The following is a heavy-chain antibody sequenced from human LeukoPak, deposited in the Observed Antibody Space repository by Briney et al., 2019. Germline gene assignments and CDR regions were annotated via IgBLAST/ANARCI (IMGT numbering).Heavy chain of an antibody. CDR3: AKAGTKPQSLDY. CDR1: GFTFSGYA. D-gene: IGHD3-10*01. CDR2: ISGRGSNT. J-gene: IGHJ4*02. V-gene: IGHV3-23*01. Sequence: PGGSLRLSCAASGFTFSGYAISWVRQAPGKGLEWVSAISGRGSNTYYADSVKGRITISRDNSKNTLYLQMNSLRAEDTAVYYCAKAGTKPQSLDYWGQGTMVTVSS.